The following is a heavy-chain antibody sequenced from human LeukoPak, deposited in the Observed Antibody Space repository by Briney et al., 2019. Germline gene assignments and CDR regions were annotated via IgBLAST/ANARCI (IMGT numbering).Heavy chain of an antibody. Sequence: PGGSLRLSCAASGFTFSSYTMNWVRQAPGKGLEWVSYISSSSSTIYYADSVKGRFTISRDNAKNSLYLQMNSLRAEDTAVYYCAVNRYCSSTSCYWEDYWGQGTLVTVSS. D-gene: IGHD2-2*01. CDR3: AVNRYCSSTSCYWEDY. CDR2: ISSSSSTI. J-gene: IGHJ4*02. CDR1: GFTFSSYT. V-gene: IGHV3-48*04.